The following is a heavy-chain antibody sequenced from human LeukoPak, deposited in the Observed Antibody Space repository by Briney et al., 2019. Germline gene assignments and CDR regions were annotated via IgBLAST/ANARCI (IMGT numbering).Heavy chain of an antibody. J-gene: IGHJ4*02. D-gene: IGHD3-22*01. CDR2: IIPIFGTA. CDR3: ARGYYYDSSGYPSGYYFDY. CDR1: GGTFSSYA. Sequence: SVTVSCKASGGTFSSYAISWVRQAPGQGLEWMGGIIPIFGTANYAQKFQGRVTITADESTSTAYMELSSLRSEDTAVYYCARGYYYDSSGYPSGYYFDYWGQGTLVTVSS. V-gene: IGHV1-69*13.